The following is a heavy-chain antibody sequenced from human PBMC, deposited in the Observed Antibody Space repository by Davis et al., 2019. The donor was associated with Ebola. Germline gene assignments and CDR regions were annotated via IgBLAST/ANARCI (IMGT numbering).Heavy chain of an antibody. CDR2: ISWHTVKT. CDR1: RFTFGDYA. D-gene: IGHD5-12*01. Sequence: GGSLRLSCEASRFTFGDYAMHWARQPPGQGLEWVASISWHTVKTGYSDSVKGRFTISRDNAKKSLYLEMNNVRLEDAASYYCAKDKGSGYYNEANMNNFYYYYAMDVWGKGTTVTVSS. V-gene: IGHV3-9*01. J-gene: IGHJ6*04. CDR3: AKDKGSGYYNEANMNNFYYYYAMDV.